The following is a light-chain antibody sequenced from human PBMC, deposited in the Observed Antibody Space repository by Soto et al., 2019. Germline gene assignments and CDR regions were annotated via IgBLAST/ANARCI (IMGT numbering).Light chain of an antibody. V-gene: IGKV3-20*01. CDR3: QQFGGSPPSWT. CDR2: GAS. CDR1: QSVSSNS. J-gene: IGKJ1*01. Sequence: ESVLTQSPGTLSLSPGERATLSCRASQSVSSNSLAWYQQKPGQAPRLLIYGASSRATGTPDRFSGSGSGTAFTLTISRLEPEDFAVYYCQQFGGSPPSWTFGQGTKVEL.